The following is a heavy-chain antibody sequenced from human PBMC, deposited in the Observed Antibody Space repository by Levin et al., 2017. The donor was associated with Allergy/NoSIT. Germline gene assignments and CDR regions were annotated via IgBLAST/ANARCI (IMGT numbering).Heavy chain of an antibody. V-gene: IGHV3-9*01. J-gene: IGHJ4*02. CDR3: AKDRHPTIAVAGSYFDY. D-gene: IGHD6-19*01. Sequence: GGSLRLSCAASGFTFDDYAMHWVRQAPGKGLEWVSGISWNSGSIGYADSVKGRFTISRDNAKNSLYLQMNSLRAEDTALYYCAKDRHPTIAVAGSYFDYWGQGTLVTVSS. CDR2: ISWNSGSI. CDR1: GFTFDDYA.